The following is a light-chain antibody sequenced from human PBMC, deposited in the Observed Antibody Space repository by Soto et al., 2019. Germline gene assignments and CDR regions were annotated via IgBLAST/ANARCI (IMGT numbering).Light chain of an antibody. V-gene: IGLV1-44*01. Sequence: QSVLTQPPSASGTPGQRVTMSCSGSASNIGSNSGSWYRQVPGTAPKLLIYSDNQRPSGVPDRFSGSKSGTSASLAISGLQSEDEADYYCQAYDYSLTASVFGGGTKLTVL. CDR2: SDN. J-gene: IGLJ3*02. CDR1: ASNIGSNS. CDR3: QAYDYSLTASV.